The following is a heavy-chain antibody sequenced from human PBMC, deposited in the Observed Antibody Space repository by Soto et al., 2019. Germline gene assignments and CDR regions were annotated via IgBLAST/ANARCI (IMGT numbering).Heavy chain of an antibody. J-gene: IGHJ3*02. D-gene: IGHD3-16*02. CDR1: GFTFSSYG. CDR3: AKEGDYDYVWGSYRSFAFDI. V-gene: IGHV3-30*18. Sequence: GGSLRLSCAASGFTFSSYGMHWVRQAPGKGLEWVAVISYDGSNKYYADSVKGRFTISRDNSKNTLYLQMNSLRAEDTAVYYCAKEGDYDYVWGSYRSFAFDIWGQGTMVTVSS. CDR2: ISYDGSNK.